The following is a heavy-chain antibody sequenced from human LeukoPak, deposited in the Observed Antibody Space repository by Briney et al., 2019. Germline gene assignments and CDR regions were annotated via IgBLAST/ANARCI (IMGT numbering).Heavy chain of an antibody. CDR1: GLTFYTYC. CDR3: ARGYYSSSRFDS. V-gene: IGHV3-74*01. D-gene: IGHD6-13*01. J-gene: IGHJ4*02. Sequence: GGSLRLSCAASGLTFYTYCLHWVRRGPGEGLVCRDETWTGYADSVKGRFTISRDNAENTLYMRMNSLRPEDTAVYYCARGYYSSSRFDSWGQGTLVTVSS. CDR2: RDETWT.